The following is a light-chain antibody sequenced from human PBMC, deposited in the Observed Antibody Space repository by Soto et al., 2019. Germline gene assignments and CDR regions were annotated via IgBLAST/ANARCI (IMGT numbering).Light chain of an antibody. V-gene: IGKV1-27*01. CDR3: HQYNNWPPWT. J-gene: IGKJ1*01. CDR2: AAS. CDR1: QGISNY. Sequence: DIQMTQSPSSLSASVGDRVTITCRASQGISNYLAWYQQKPGKVPKLLIYAASTLQSGVPSRFSGSGSGTHFTLTISSLQSEDYAVYYCHQYNNWPPWTFGQGTKVDIK.